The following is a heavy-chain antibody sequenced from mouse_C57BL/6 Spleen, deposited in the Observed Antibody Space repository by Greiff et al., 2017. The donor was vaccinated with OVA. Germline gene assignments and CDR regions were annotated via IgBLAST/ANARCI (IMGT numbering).Heavy chain of an antibody. CDR2: IDPETGGT. Sequence: QVQLKESGAELVRPRASVTLSCKASGYTFTDYEMHWVKQTPVHGLEWIGAIDPETGGTAYNQKFKGKAILTADKSSSTAYMELRSLTSEDSAVYYCTRWSSGPLDYWGQGTTLTVSS. CDR1: GYTFTDYE. CDR3: TRWSSGPLDY. D-gene: IGHD3-2*02. J-gene: IGHJ2*01. V-gene: IGHV1-15*01.